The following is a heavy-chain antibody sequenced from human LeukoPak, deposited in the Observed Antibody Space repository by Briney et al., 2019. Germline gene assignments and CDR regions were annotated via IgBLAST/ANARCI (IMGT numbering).Heavy chain of an antibody. CDR1: GGTFSSSA. J-gene: IGHJ3*02. CDR2: IIPVFDTS. D-gene: IGHD4-17*01. Sequence: ASVKVSCKASGGTFSSSAISWVRQAPGQGLEWMGGIIPVFDTSNYAQQFQGRVTITADESTSTAYMELSSLRSEDTAVYYCARVFDFGDNGDDAFDTWGQGTLVTVSS. V-gene: IGHV1-69*13. CDR3: ARVFDFGDNGDDAFDT.